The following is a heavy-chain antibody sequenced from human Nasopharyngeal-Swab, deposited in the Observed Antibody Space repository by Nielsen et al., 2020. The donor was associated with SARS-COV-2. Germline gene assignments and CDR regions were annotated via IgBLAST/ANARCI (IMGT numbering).Heavy chain of an antibody. CDR3: ARGGVVPWFDY. V-gene: IGHV4-30-2*01. CDR2: IYHSGST. D-gene: IGHD3-3*01. CDR1: GGSISSGGYS. J-gene: IGHJ4*02. Sequence: SEILSLTCAVSGGSISSGGYSWSWIRQPPGKGLEWIGYIYHSGSTYYNPSLKSRVTISVDRSKNQFSLKLSSVTAADTAVYYCARGGVVPWFDYWGQGTLVTVSS.